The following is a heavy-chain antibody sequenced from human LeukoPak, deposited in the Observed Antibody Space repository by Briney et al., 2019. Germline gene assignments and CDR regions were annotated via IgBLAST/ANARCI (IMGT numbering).Heavy chain of an antibody. CDR1: GYTFTSYG. CDR3: GSDSSAYPDYYFDY. D-gene: IGHD3-22*01. V-gene: IGHV1-2*02. Sequence: ASVKVSCKASGYTFTSYGISWVRQAPGQGLEWMGWINPNSGGTDYAQKFQGRVTMTRDTSISTAYMDLSRLRSDDTAVYSRGSDSSAYPDYYFDYWGRGTLVTVSS. CDR2: INPNSGGT. J-gene: IGHJ4*02.